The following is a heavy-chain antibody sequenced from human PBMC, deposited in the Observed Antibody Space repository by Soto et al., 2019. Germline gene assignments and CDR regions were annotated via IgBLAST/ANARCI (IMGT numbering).Heavy chain of an antibody. CDR1: GFTFGDYA. CDR3: TRGHDILTGYYTVPFDY. V-gene: IGHV3-49*03. CDR2: IRSKAYGGTT. D-gene: IGHD3-9*01. Sequence: PGGSLRLSCTASGFTFGDYAMSWFRQAPGKGLEWVGFIRSKAYGGTTEYAASVKGRFTISRDDSKSIAYLQMNSLKTEDTAVYYCTRGHDILTGYYTVPFDYWGQGTLVTVSS. J-gene: IGHJ4*02.